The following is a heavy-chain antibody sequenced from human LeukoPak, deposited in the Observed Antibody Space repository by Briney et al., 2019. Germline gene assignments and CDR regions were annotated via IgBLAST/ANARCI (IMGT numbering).Heavy chain of an antibody. CDR2: MYYSGGT. J-gene: IGHJ4*02. Sequence: PSETLSLTCTVSGGSISSSSYYWGWIRQPPGKGLEWIGSMYYSGGTYYNPSLMSRVTISVDTSKNHFSLKLSSMTAADTAVYYCARHEGGYYPFPDNAWGQGTLVTVSS. D-gene: IGHD3-22*01. V-gene: IGHV4-39*01. CDR3: ARHEGGYYPFPDNA. CDR1: GGSISSSSYY.